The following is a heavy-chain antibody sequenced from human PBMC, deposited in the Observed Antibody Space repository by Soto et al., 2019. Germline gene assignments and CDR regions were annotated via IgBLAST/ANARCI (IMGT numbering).Heavy chain of an antibody. CDR3: ARAVAGTVFDY. J-gene: IGHJ4*02. CDR2: ISSSGSTI. Sequence: PGGSLRLSCTGSGFTFSSYSMSWIRQTPGKGLEWLSYISSSGSTIYYRDSVKGQFTMSRDNANDSLYLQMHSLRDDDTALYYCARAVAGTVFDYWGQGALVTVSS. D-gene: IGHD6-19*01. V-gene: IGHV3-48*02. CDR1: GFTFSSYS.